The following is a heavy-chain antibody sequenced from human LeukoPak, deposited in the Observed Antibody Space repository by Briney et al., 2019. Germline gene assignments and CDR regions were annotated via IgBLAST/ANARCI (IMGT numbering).Heavy chain of an antibody. CDR2: IYYSGST. V-gene: IGHV4-59*08. Sequence: SETLSLTCTVSGGSISSYYWSWIRQPPGKGLEWIGYIYYSGSTNYNPSFKSRVTISVDTSKNQFSLKLSSVTAADTAVYYCARYEYSSGSGWFDPWGQGTLVTVSS. J-gene: IGHJ5*02. D-gene: IGHD6-19*01. CDR1: GGSISSYY. CDR3: ARYEYSSGSGWFDP.